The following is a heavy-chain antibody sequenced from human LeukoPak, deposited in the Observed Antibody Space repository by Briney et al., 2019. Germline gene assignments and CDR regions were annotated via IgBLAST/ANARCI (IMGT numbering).Heavy chain of an antibody. CDR2: LSAIGGIT. J-gene: IGHJ4*02. Sequence: GGSLRLSCAASGFTFSTYAMSWVRQAPGKGLEWVSALSAIGGITYYEDYVKGRFTISRDNSKKTLYLQMNSLRAEDTAVYYCAKGVNCFVLEYWGQGTLVTISS. CDR1: GFTFSTYA. V-gene: IGHV3-23*01. CDR3: AKGVNCFVLEY. D-gene: IGHD3-10*02.